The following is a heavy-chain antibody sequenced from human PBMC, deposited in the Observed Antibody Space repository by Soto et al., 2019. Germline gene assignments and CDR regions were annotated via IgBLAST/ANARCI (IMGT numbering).Heavy chain of an antibody. J-gene: IGHJ6*02. CDR3: AIPKRYCSSTSCQQSYGMDV. D-gene: IGHD2-2*01. CDR2: IYYSGST. Sequence: SDTLSLTCTVSGGSISSSSYYWGWIRQPPGKGLEWIGSIYYSGSTYYNPSLKSRVTISVDTSKNQFSLKLSSVTAADTAVYYCAIPKRYCSSTSCQQSYGMDVWGQGTTVTVSS. V-gene: IGHV4-39*01. CDR1: GGSISSSSYY.